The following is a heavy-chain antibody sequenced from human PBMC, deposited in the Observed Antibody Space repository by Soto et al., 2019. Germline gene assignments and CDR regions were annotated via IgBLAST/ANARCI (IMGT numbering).Heavy chain of an antibody. CDR2: IYYTGKT. Sequence: TLCFPGTVLVSAISRGDFCRSWIRQPPGKGVEWIGYIYYTGKTYYNPSLESRVTISLDASKIQFSQKLRSVTVAYTAVYYCARDRPSYGDYLHFFDYYAVDVWGQGTKVTVSS. CDR1: VSAISRGDFC. V-gene: IGHV4-30-4*01. D-gene: IGHD4-17*01. J-gene: IGHJ6*02. CDR3: ARDRPSYGDYLHFFDYYAVDV.